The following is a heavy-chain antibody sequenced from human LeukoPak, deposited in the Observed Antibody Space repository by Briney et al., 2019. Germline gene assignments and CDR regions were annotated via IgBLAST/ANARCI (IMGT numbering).Heavy chain of an antibody. Sequence: ASVKVSCKASGYTFTSYDINWVRQATGQGLEWMGWMNPNSANTGYAQKFQGRVTMTRNTSISTAYMELSSLRSEDTAVYYCATCSLYGSGWYYGMDVWGQGTTVTVSS. CDR2: MNPNSANT. J-gene: IGHJ6*02. CDR1: GYTFTSYD. V-gene: IGHV1-8*01. D-gene: IGHD6-19*01. CDR3: ATCSLYGSGWYYGMDV.